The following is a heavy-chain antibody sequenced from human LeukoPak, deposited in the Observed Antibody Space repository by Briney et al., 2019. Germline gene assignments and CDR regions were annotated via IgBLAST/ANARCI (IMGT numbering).Heavy chain of an antibody. Sequence: GGSLRLSCAASGFTFSSYVMHWVRQAPGKGLEWVAIISYDGSNEYYADSVKGRFTISRDNSKNTLYLQMNSLRAADTAVYYCARSPTKRVPEDYWGQGTLVTVSS. CDR1: GFTFSSYV. CDR3: ARSPTKRVPEDY. J-gene: IGHJ4*02. CDR2: ISYDGSNE. D-gene: IGHD2-2*01. V-gene: IGHV3-30*04.